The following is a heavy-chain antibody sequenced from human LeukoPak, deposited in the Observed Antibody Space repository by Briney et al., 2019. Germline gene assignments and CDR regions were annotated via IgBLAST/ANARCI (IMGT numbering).Heavy chain of an antibody. J-gene: IGHJ4*02. CDR2: IGSGGSGGT. CDR1: GFAFSSYA. D-gene: IGHD2-2*01. Sequence: GGSLRLSCAASGFAFSSYAMSWVRQVPGKGLEWVSVIGSGGSGGTSYADSVRGRFTMSRDDSKNTLFLQMNSLRAEDTAVYYCAKRGCDTTTCSYYFDYWGRGTLVTVSS. V-gene: IGHV3-23*01. CDR3: AKRGCDTTTCSYYFDY.